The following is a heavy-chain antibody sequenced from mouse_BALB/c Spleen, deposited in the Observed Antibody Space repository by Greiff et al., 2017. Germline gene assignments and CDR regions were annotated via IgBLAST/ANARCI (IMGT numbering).Heavy chain of an antibody. Sequence: VKLQESGAELVRPGASVKLSCKASGYTFTSYTMHWVQQRPGQGLEWIGYINPSSGYTNYNQKFKDKATLTADKSSNTAYMQLSSLTSEDSAVYYCARVLRLQAWFAYWGQGTLLTVSA. CDR1: GYTFTSYT. D-gene: IGHD1-2*01. CDR3: ARVLRLQAWFAY. V-gene: IGHV1-4*01. J-gene: IGHJ3*01. CDR2: INPSSGYT.